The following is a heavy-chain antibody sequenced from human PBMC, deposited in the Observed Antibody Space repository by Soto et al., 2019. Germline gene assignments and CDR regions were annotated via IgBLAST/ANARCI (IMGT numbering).Heavy chain of an antibody. CDR2: VSGGSGAT. J-gene: IGHJ4*02. CDR3: TRWNGYADL. CDR1: GFSYSTFG. Sequence: EVQLLESGGGLIQPGGSLRLSCAVSGFSYSTFGVTWVRQAPGKGLEWVCGVSGGSGATHYRDSARGRFTITGDEAKNRVYLKMHSLRVEDTAVYYCTRWNGYADLWGQGALVTVSS. V-gene: IGHV3-23*01. D-gene: IGHD1-1*01.